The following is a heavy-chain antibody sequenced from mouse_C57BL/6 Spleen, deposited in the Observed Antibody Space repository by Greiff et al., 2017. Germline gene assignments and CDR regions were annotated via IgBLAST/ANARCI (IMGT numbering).Heavy chain of an antibody. D-gene: IGHD6-1*01. J-gene: IGHJ4*01. CDR2: INPSTGGT. CDR1: GYSFTGYY. Sequence: EVQLQQSGPELVKPGASVKISCKASGYSFTGYYMNWVKQSPEQSLEWIGEINPSTGGTTYNQKFKAKATLTVDKSSSTAYMQLNRLTSEDSAVYYCARKASWGGAMDYWGQGTSVTVSS. V-gene: IGHV1-42*01. CDR3: ARKASWGGAMDY.